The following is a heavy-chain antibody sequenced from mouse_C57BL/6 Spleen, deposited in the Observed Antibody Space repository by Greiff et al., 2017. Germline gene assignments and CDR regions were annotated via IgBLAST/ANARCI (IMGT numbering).Heavy chain of an antibody. V-gene: IGHV1-54*01. Sequence: QVQLQQSGAELVRPGTSVKVSCKASGYAFTNYLIEWVKQRPGQGLEWIGVINPGSGGTNYNEKFKGKATLTADKSSSTAYMQLSSLTSEDSAVYFCARQEYGSSLAYWAKGLWSLSLQ. CDR1: GYAFTNYL. CDR3: ARQEYGSSLAY. CDR2: INPGSGGT. D-gene: IGHD1-1*01. J-gene: IGHJ3*01.